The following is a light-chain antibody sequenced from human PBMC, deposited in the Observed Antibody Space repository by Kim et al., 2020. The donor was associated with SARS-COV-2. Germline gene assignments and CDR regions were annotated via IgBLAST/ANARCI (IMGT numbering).Light chain of an antibody. Sequence: VTIPRHWSSSNIGAGYDVHWYQQLPGTAPKLLIYGNSNRPSGVPDRFSGSKSGTSASLAITGLQAEDEADYYCQSYDSSLSGAVFGGGTQLTVL. CDR3: QSYDSSLSGAV. J-gene: IGLJ7*01. CDR2: GNS. CDR1: SSNIGAGYD. V-gene: IGLV1-40*01.